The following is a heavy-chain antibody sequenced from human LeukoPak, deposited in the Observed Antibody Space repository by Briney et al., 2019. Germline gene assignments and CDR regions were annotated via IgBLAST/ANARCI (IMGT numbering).Heavy chain of an antibody. V-gene: IGHV3-11*04. J-gene: IGHJ6*03. CDR2: VSSSGSTI. Sequence: GSLRLSCAASGFTFSDYYMSWIRQAPGKGLEWVSYVSSSGSTIYYADSVKGRFTISRDNAKNSLYLQMNSLRAEDTAVYYCARVSGGSYYYYMDVWGKGTTVTVSS. CDR1: GFTFSDYY. D-gene: IGHD2-15*01. CDR3: ARVSGGSYYYYMDV.